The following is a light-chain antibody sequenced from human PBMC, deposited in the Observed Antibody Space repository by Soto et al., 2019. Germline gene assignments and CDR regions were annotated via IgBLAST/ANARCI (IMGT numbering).Light chain of an antibody. CDR1: SSDVGGHNY. Sequence: QSVLTQSPSASGSPGQSVTISCTGTSSDVGGHNYVSWYQHHPGKAPKLIIYEVSKRPSGVPDRFSGSKSGNTAPLTVSGLQAEDEAVYYCSSTAGNNNLVFGGGTKVTVL. J-gene: IGLJ3*02. CDR3: SSTAGNNNLV. V-gene: IGLV2-8*01. CDR2: EVS.